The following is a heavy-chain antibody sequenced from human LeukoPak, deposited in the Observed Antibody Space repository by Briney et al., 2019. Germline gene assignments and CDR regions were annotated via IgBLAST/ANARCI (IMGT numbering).Heavy chain of an antibody. V-gene: IGHV4-34*01. CDR3: ARDIVVVVAATHYYYYGMDV. CDR1: SGSFSGYY. D-gene: IGHD2-15*01. J-gene: IGHJ6*02. CDR2: INHSGST. Sequence: SETLSLTCAVYSGSFSGYYWSWIRQPPGKGLEWIGEINHSGSTNYNPSLKSRVTISVDTSKNQFSLKLSSVTAADTAVYYCARDIVVVVAATHYYYYGMDVWGQGTTVTVSS.